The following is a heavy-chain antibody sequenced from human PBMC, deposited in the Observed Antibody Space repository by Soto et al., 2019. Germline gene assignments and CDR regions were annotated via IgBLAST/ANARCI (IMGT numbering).Heavy chain of an antibody. CDR2: INPNSGGT. J-gene: IGHJ3*02. CDR3: ARGLWGSNAFDI. Sequence: ASVKVSCKASGYTFTGYYMHWVRQAPGQGLEWMGWINPNSGGTNYAQKFQGWVTMTRDKSISTAYMELSRLRSDDTAVYYCARGLWGSNAFDIWGQGTMVTVSS. V-gene: IGHV1-2*04. CDR1: GYTFTGYY. D-gene: IGHD7-27*01.